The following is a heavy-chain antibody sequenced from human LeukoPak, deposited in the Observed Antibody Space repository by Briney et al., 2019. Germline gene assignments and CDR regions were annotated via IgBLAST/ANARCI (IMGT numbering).Heavy chain of an antibody. CDR1: GYTFNNYG. CDR2: IIPIFGTA. V-gene: IGHV1-69*06. J-gene: IGHJ4*02. CDR3: ARDPEWELYFDY. D-gene: IGHD1-26*01. Sequence: ASVRVSCKASGYTFNNYGISWVRQAPGQGLEWMGGIIPIFGTANYAQKFQGRVTITADKSTSTAYMELSSLRSEDTAVYYCARDPEWELYFDYWGQGTLVTVSS.